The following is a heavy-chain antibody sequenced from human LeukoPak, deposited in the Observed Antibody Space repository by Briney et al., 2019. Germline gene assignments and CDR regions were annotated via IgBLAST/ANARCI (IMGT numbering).Heavy chain of an antibody. J-gene: IGHJ4*02. D-gene: IGHD2-2*01. Sequence: KPGASVKVSCKASGYTFTGYYMHWVRQAPGQGLEWMGWINPNSGGTNYAQKFQGRVTMTRDTSISTAYMELSRLRSDDTAVYYCARVEPAAIDALDYWGQGTLVTVSS. CDR3: ARVEPAAIDALDY. V-gene: IGHV1-2*02. CDR2: INPNSGGT. CDR1: GYTFTGYY.